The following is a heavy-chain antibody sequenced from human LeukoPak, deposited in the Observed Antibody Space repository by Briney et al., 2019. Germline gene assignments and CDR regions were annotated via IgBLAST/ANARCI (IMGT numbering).Heavy chain of an antibody. D-gene: IGHD2-15*01. J-gene: IGHJ4*02. CDR3: ARRYCSGGSCIPDY. V-gene: IGHV1-2*02. CDR1: GYTFTDYN. Sequence: GASVKVSCKAPGYTFTDYNVYWVRQAPGQGPEWMGWIQPKSGGTIYAQRFQGRVTMTRDRSISTAYMELSSLRYDDTAVYYCARRYCSGGSCIPDYWGQGTLVTVSS. CDR2: IQPKSGGT.